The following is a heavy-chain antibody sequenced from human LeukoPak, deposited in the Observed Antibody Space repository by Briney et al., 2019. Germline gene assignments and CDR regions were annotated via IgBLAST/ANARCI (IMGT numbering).Heavy chain of an antibody. CDR1: GFTFSSYG. CDR3: AKFDSPSVGATGFDY. V-gene: IGHV3-30*02. Sequence: GGSLRLSCAASGFTFSSYGMHWVRQAPGKGLEWVAFIRYDGSNKYYADSVKGRFTISRDNSKNTLYLQMNSLRAEDTAVYYCAKFDSPSVGATGFDYWGQGTLVTVSS. J-gene: IGHJ4*02. CDR2: IRYDGSNK. D-gene: IGHD1-26*01.